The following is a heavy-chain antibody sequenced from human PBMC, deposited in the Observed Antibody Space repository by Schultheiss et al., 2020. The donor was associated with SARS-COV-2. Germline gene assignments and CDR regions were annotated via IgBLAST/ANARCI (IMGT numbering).Heavy chain of an antibody. D-gene: IGHD6-19*01. CDR2: INHSGST. V-gene: IGHV4-39*01. Sequence: SETLSLTCTVSGGSISSGGYYWSWIRQPPGKGLEWIGEINHSGSTNYNPSLKSRVTISVDTSKNQFSLKLSSVTAADTAVYYCARLPNLSGWFFDYWGQGTLVTVSS. J-gene: IGHJ4*02. CDR1: GGSISSGGYY. CDR3: ARLPNLSGWFFDY.